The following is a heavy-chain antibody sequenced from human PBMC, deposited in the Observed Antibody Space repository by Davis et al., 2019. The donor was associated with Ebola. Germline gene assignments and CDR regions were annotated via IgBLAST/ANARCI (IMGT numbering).Heavy chain of an antibody. V-gene: IGHV3-48*01. CDR1: GFTFSSYS. D-gene: IGHD3-3*01. CDR3: ARDGKYYDFWSGYYPD. CDR2: ISSSSTI. Sequence: GESLKISCAASGFTFSSYSMNWVRQAPGKGLEWVSYISSSSTIYYADSVKGRLTISRDNAKNSLYLQMNSLRAEDTAVYYCARDGKYYDFWSGYYPDWGQGTLVTVSS. J-gene: IGHJ4*02.